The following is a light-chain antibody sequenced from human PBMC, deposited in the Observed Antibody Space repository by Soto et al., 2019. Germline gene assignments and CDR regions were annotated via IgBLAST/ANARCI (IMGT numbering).Light chain of an antibody. CDR2: DVS. Sequence: QSVLTQPASVSGSPGQSITISCTGTSSDVGGYNYVSWYQHHPGKAPKLMIFDVSNRPSGVSNRFSGSKSGNTASLTISGLQPEYEADSYCSSYTTSNTRQVVFGTGSKVTVL. V-gene: IGLV2-14*03. J-gene: IGLJ1*01. CDR3: SSYTTSNTRQVV. CDR1: SSDVGGYNY.